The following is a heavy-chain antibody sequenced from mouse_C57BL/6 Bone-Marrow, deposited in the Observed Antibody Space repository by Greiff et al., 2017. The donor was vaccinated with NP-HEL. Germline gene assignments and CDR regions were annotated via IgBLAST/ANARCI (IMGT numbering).Heavy chain of an antibody. Sequence: QVQLQQSGAELVKPGASVKMSCKASGYTFTSYWITWVKQRPGQGLEWIGDIYPGSGSTNYNEKFKSKATLTVDTSSSTAYMQLSSLTSEDSAVYYCARALYDYPPSWYFDVWGTGTTVTVSS. D-gene: IGHD2-4*01. CDR3: ARALYDYPPSWYFDV. CDR2: IYPGSGST. V-gene: IGHV1-55*01. J-gene: IGHJ1*03. CDR1: GYTFTSYW.